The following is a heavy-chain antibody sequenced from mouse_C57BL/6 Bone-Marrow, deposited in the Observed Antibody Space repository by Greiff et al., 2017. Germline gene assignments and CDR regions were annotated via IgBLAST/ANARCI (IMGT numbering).Heavy chain of an antibody. Sequence: EVMLVESGAELVRPGASVKLSCTASGFNIKDDYMHWVKQRPEQGREWIGWIDPENGDTEYASKFQGKATITADTSSNTAYLQLSSLTSEDTAVYYCTTWYGSSYGGQGTLVTVSA. CDR2: IDPENGDT. D-gene: IGHD1-1*01. CDR1: GFNIKDDY. V-gene: IGHV14-4*01. CDR3: TTWYGSSY. J-gene: IGHJ3*01.